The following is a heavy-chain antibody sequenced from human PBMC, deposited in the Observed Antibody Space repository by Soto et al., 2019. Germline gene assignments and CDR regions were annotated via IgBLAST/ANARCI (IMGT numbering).Heavy chain of an antibody. Sequence: PSETLSLTCTVSGGSISSSSYYWGWVRQPPGKGLEWIGSIYYSGSTYYNPSLKSRVTISVDTSKNQFSLKLSSVTAADTAVYYCASPGADIAAAGKGTYYYGMAVWGQGTTVTVSS. CDR1: GGSISSSSYY. V-gene: IGHV4-39*01. CDR3: ASPGADIAAAGKGTYYYGMAV. D-gene: IGHD6-13*01. CDR2: IYYSGST. J-gene: IGHJ6*02.